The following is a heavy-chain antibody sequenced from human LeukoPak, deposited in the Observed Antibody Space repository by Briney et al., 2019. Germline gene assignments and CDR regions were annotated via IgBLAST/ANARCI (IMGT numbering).Heavy chain of an antibody. CDR2: ITQDGSEK. J-gene: IGHJ4*02. V-gene: IGHV3-7*01. D-gene: IGHD3-10*01. CDR1: GFTFSSFR. Sequence: GGSLRLSCAASGFTFSSFRMSWVRQAPGKGLEWVANITQDGSEKYYVDSVKGRLTISRDNAKNSLYLQMNSLRAEDTAVYYCARGGITFVRYWGQGTLVTVSS. CDR3: ARGGITFVRY.